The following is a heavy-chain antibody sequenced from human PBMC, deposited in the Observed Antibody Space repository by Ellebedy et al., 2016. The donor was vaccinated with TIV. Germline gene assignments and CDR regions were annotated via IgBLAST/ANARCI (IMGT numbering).Heavy chain of an antibody. D-gene: IGHD3-10*01. CDR3: ARAPRTYGSGTTYYYHAMDV. Sequence: SETLSLTCTVSGGSVSGGSYSWNWIRQPPGKGLEWIGNIYSSVNTNYNPSLKSRVTISVDTSKSQFSLRLNSVTAADTAVYYCARAPRTYGSGTTYYYHAMDVWGQGTTVTVSS. J-gene: IGHJ6*02. CDR1: GGSVSGGSYS. CDR2: IYSSVNT. V-gene: IGHV4-61*01.